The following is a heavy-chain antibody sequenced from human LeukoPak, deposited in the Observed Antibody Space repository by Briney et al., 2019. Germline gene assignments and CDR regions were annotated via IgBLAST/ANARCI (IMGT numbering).Heavy chain of an antibody. D-gene: IGHD2-2*01. CDR1: GFTFSSYW. V-gene: IGHV3-7*01. CDR2: IKQDGSEK. Sequence: GGSLRLSCAASGFTFSSYWMSWVRQAPGKGLEWVANIKQDGSEKYYVDSVKGRFTISRDNAKNSLYLQMNSLRAEDTAVYYCARDRVSYCSSTSCYQDYYYYYMDVWGKGTTVTVSS. J-gene: IGHJ6*03. CDR3: ARDRVSYCSSTSCYQDYYYYYMDV.